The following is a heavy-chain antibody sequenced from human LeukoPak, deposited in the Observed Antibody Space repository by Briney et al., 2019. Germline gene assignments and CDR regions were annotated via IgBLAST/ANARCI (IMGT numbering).Heavy chain of an antibody. CDR3: ARGLSCSGGSCYFDF. Sequence: PGGSLRLSCAASGFSFSSYSMNWVRQAPGKGLEWVSSISTSSSYIFYADSVKGRFTISRDSARNSLYLQMNSLRAEDTALYYCARGLSCSGGSCYFDFWGQGTLVTVSS. D-gene: IGHD2-15*01. V-gene: IGHV3-21*01. CDR2: ISTSSSYI. J-gene: IGHJ4*02. CDR1: GFSFSSYS.